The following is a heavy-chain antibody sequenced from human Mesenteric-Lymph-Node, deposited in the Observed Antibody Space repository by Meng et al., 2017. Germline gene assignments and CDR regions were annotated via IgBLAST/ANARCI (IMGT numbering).Heavy chain of an antibody. CDR1: GGSISSYY. CDR3: ARDLGHNYGDYALDY. D-gene: IGHD4-17*01. V-gene: IGHV4-4*07. CDR2: IYTSGST. J-gene: IGHJ4*02. Sequence: GSLRLSCTVSGGSISSYYWSWIRQPAGKGLEWIGRIYTSGSTNYNPSLKSRVTISVDTSKNQFSLKLSSVTAADTAVYYCARDLGHNYGDYALDYWGQGTLVTVSS.